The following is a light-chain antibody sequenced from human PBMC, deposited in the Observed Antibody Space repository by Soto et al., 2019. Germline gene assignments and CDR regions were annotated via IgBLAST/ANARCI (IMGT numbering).Light chain of an antibody. CDR1: QSISSSY. CDR2: GAS. CDR3: QQYGSSGT. V-gene: IGKV3-20*01. Sequence: EIVFKQSPGTLSLSTGKRATLSCRASQSISSSYLAWYQQRPGQAPRLLIYGASNRATGIPDRFSGSGSGTDFTLTISRLEPEDFAVYYCQQYGSSGTFGQGTKVDIK. J-gene: IGKJ1*01.